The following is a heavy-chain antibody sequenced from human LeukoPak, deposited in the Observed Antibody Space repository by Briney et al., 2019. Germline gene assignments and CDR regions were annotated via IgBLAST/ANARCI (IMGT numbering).Heavy chain of an antibody. CDR2: ISWNSGSI. CDR3: AKDRSSSWSAAFDY. V-gene: IGHV3-9*01. D-gene: IGHD6-13*01. J-gene: IGHJ4*02. CDR1: GFTFDDYA. Sequence: PGGSLRLSCAASGFTFDDYAMHWVRHAPGKGLEWVSGISWNSGSIGYADSVKGRFTISRDNAKNSLYLQMNSLRAEDTALYYCAKDRSSSWSAAFDYWGQGTLVTVSS.